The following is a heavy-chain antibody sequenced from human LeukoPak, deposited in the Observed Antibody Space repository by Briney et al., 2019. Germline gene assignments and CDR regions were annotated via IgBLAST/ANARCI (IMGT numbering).Heavy chain of an antibody. CDR1: GFTFSSYA. J-gene: IGHJ6*03. CDR2: ISGSGGST. V-gene: IGHV3-23*01. D-gene: IGHD3-3*01. CDR3: ASPLRFLETGDYYYMDV. Sequence: GSLRLSCAASGFTFSSYAMSWVRQAPGKGLEWVSAISGSGGSTYYADSVKGRFTISRDNSKNTLYLQMNSLRAEDTAVYYCASPLRFLETGDYYYMDVWGKGTTVTVSS.